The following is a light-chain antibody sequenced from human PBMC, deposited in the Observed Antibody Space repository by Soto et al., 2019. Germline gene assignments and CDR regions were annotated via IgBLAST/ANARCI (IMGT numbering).Light chain of an antibody. V-gene: IGLV3-1*01. CDR3: QAWDSSTYV. Sequence: SYELTQPPSVSVSPGQTATITCSGDNLWDKYVCWYQQKPGQSPVLVIYQDIKRPSGIPERFSGSNSGNTATLTISGTQAMDEADYYCQAWDSSTYVFGAGTKVTVL. CDR1: NLWDKY. J-gene: IGLJ1*01. CDR2: QDI.